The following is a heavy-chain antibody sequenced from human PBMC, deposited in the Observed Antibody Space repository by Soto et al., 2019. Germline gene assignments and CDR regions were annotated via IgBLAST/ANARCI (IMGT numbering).Heavy chain of an antibody. Sequence: QVQLQESGPGLVKPSGTLSLTCAVSGVSITSTNWWSWVRQPPGKGLEWIGQIYHSGKPNYNPSLKCRVTISLDKSNNQFSLKLTSVTAADTAVYYSARRTVAAIPRFDPWGQGTLVTVSS. CDR3: ARRTVAAIPRFDP. D-gene: IGHD2-21*02. CDR1: GVSITSTNW. V-gene: IGHV4-4*02. J-gene: IGHJ5*02. CDR2: IYHSGKP.